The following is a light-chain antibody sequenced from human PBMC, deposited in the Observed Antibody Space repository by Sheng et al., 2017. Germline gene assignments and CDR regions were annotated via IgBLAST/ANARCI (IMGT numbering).Light chain of an antibody. J-gene: IGLJ2*01. CDR1: SSNIGNNY. V-gene: IGLV1-51*01. Sequence: QSVLTQPPSVSAAPGQTVTISCSGSSSNIGNNYVAWYQQVPGAAPKLVMYDNDKRPSGLPDRLSGSKSGTSATLHITGVQTADEADYYCGTWDSSVSAVVFGGGTKVSVL. CDR3: GTWDSSVSAVV. CDR2: DND.